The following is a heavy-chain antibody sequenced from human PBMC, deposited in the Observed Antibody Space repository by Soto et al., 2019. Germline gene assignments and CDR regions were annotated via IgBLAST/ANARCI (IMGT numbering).Heavy chain of an antibody. J-gene: IGHJ6*02. Sequence: VASVEVSCKASGYSFTDYHIHWVRQAPGQGLEWLGRINPKSGGTSTAQKFQGWVTMTTDTSIRTASMELTRLTSDDTAIYYCARGDSTDCSNGVCSFFYNHDMDVWGQGTTVTGSS. V-gene: IGHV1-2*04. CDR2: INPKSGGT. D-gene: IGHD2-8*01. CDR3: ARGDSTDCSNGVCSFFYNHDMDV. CDR1: GYSFTDYH.